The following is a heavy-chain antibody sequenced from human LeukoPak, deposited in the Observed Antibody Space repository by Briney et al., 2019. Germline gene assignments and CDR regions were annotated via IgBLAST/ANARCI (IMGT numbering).Heavy chain of an antibody. CDR2: IYDSGST. D-gene: IGHD6-25*01. J-gene: IGHJ4*02. CDR1: GGSISSYY. Sequence: SETLSLTCTVSGGSISSYYWSWIRQPPGKGLEWIGYIYDSGSTNYNPSLKSRVTISVDTSKNQFSLKLSSVTAADTAVYYCTAGRSDYFDFWGQGTLVTVSS. V-gene: IGHV4-4*08. CDR3: TAGRSDYFDF.